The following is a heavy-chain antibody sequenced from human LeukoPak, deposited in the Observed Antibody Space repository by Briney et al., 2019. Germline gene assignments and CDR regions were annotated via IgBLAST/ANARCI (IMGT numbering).Heavy chain of an antibody. CDR1: GFTFSSYE. CDR3: AGLLTGYGNYGMDV. V-gene: IGHV3-48*03. D-gene: IGHD3-9*01. Sequence: QPGGSLRLSCAASGFTFSSYEMNWVRQAPGKGLEWVSYISSSGSTIYYADSVKGRFTISRDNAKNSLYLQMNSLRAEDTAVYYCAGLLTGYGNYGMDVWGQGTTVTVSS. CDR2: ISSSGSTI. J-gene: IGHJ6*02.